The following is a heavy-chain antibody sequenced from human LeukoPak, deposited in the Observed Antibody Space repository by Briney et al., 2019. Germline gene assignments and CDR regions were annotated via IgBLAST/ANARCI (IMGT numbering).Heavy chain of an antibody. D-gene: IGHD6-13*01. CDR1: GFTFSSYE. Sequence: GGSLRLSCAASGFTFSSYEMNWVRQAPGKGLRWLSYISSGGNTIYYADSVKGRFTISRDNTKNSLYLQMNSLRAEDTAVYYCARDQKLVSSRVVHDYWGQRTLVTVSS. CDR3: ARDQKLVSSRVVHDY. V-gene: IGHV3-48*03. J-gene: IGHJ4*02. CDR2: ISSGGNTI.